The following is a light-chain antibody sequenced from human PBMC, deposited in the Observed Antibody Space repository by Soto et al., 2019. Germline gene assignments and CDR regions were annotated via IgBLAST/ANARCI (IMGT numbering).Light chain of an antibody. CDR2: WAS. CDR3: QQSYSPPLT. V-gene: IGKV4-1*01. Sequence: DIVMTQSPDSLAVSLGERATMHCKSSQTVFYGINKKNYLAWYQHKPGQPPKLLIYWASTRESGVPDRFSGSGSGREFTLTINSLQAEDVAVYYCQQSYSPPLTYGGGTKVEIK. J-gene: IGKJ4*01. CDR1: QTVFYGINKKNY.